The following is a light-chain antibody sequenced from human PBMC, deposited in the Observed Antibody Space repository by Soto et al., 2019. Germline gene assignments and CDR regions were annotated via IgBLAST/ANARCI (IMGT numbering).Light chain of an antibody. CDR1: SSDIGAYNF. CDR3: TSWTTSTTMI. CDR2: DVN. J-gene: IGLJ2*01. V-gene: IGLV2-14*03. Sequence: QSALTQPASVSGSPGQSITISCTGTSSDIGAYNFASWYQQHPGKAPKLMLYDVNIRPSGVSNRFSGSKSGNTAPLTISGLQAEDEADYYCTSWTTSTTMIFGGGTKLTVL.